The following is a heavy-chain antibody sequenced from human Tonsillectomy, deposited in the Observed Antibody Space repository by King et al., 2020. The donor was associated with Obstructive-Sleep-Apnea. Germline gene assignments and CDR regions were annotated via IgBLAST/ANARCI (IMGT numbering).Heavy chain of an antibody. CDR2: SIPILGIG. V-gene: IGHV1-69*10. Sequence: VQLVESGAEVKKPGSSVKVSCKSSGGTLSSYAISWVRQAPGQGLEWMGGSIPILGIGNYAQKFQGRVTITADKYTSTAYMERSSLRSEDTAVYYCARALYGDYAYYHYYGMDVWGQGTAVTVSS. D-gene: IGHD4-17*01. CDR1: GGTLSSYA. CDR3: ARALYGDYAYYHYYGMDV. J-gene: IGHJ6*02.